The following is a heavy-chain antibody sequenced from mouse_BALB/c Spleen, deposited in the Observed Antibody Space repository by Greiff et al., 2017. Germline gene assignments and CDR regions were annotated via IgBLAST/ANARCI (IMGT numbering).Heavy chain of an antibody. CDR3: AREIAY. CDR2: INSDGGST. J-gene: IGHJ3*01. Sequence: EVQRVESGGGLVQPGESLKLSCESNEYEFPSHDMSWVRKTPEKRLELVAAINSDGGSTYYPDSVKGRFTISRDNAKNTLYLQMSSLKSEDTAMYYCAREIAYWGQGTLVTVSA. V-gene: IGHV5-2*01. CDR1: EYEFPSHD.